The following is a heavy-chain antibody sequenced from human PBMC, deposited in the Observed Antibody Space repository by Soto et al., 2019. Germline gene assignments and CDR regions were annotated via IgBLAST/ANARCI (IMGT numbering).Heavy chain of an antibody. D-gene: IGHD1-7*01. Sequence: QITLKESGPTLVKPTQTLTLTCTFSGFSLNTSGVGVGWVRQPPGKALEWLALIYGNDDQRYNLFLKNSLTITKDTSRDQVVLTMTHMDPVDTATYYCAHANNWDYRTPYYFDSWGQGNLVTVS. CDR3: AHANNWDYRTPYYFDS. J-gene: IGHJ4*02. V-gene: IGHV2-5*01. CDR1: GFSLNTSGVG. CDR2: IYGNDDQ.